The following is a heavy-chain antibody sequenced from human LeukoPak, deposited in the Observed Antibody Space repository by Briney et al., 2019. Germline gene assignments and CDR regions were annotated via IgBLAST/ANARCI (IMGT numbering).Heavy chain of an antibody. V-gene: IGHV1-2*02. D-gene: IGHD5-24*01. CDR2: INPNSGGT. CDR1: GYTFTGYY. J-gene: IGHJ6*03. Sequence: GASVKVFCKASGYTFTGYYMHWVRQAPGQGLEWIGWINPNSGGTNYAQKFQGRVTMTRDTSISTAYMELSRLRSDDTAVYYCARAGGKVGMATLERSHYMDVWGKGTTVTVSS. CDR3: ARAGGKVGMATLERSHYMDV.